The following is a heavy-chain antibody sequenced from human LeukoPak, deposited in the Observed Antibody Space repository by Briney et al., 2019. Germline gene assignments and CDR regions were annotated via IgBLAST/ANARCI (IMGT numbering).Heavy chain of an antibody. V-gene: IGHV3-64*01. CDR3: AKEIYCSSTSCSI. J-gene: IGHJ4*02. Sequence: GGSLRLSCAASGFTFSSYAMHWVRQAPGKGLEYVSAISIHGGDTYYANSVKGRFTISRDNSKNTLYLQMGSLRAEDTAVYYCAKEIYCSSTSCSIWGQGTLVTVSS. CDR2: ISIHGGDT. CDR1: GFTFSSYA. D-gene: IGHD2-2*01.